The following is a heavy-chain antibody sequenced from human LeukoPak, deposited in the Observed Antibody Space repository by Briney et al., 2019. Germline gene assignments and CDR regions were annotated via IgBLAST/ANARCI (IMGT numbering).Heavy chain of an antibody. CDR3: AKDRVGAMLYFDL. J-gene: IGHJ4*02. CDR1: GFTFSSYW. D-gene: IGHD1-26*01. CDR2: IKQDGSEK. V-gene: IGHV3-7*03. Sequence: PGGSLRLSCAASGFTFSSYWMSWVRQAPGKGLEWVANIKQDGSEKYYVDSVTGRFTISRDNSKNTLYLQINSLRAEDTAVYFCAKDRVGAMLYFDLWGQGTLVTVSS.